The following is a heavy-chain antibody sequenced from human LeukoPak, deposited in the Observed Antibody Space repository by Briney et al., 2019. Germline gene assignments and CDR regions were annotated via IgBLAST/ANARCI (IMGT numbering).Heavy chain of an antibody. Sequence: GGSLRLSCSVSGFTFSSYAMHWVRQAPGKGLEYVSVIRSDGVDVYYTDSVKGRFTISRDNSKNTLYLQVNSLRAEDTAVYYCARSQLGRSHLPEQFDPWGQGTLVTVSP. CDR3: ARSQLGRSHLPEQFDP. J-gene: IGHJ5*02. D-gene: IGHD1-1*01. CDR2: IRSDGVDV. V-gene: IGHV3-64*04. CDR1: GFTFSSYA.